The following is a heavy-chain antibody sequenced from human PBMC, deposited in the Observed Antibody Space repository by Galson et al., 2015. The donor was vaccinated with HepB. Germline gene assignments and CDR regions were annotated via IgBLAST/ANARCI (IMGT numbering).Heavy chain of an antibody. CDR3: AKDPRHNWYFDL. Sequence: SLRLSCAASGFSFDDYAMHWVRHAPGKGLEWVAGISWNSGTIGYADSVKGRFTISRDNAKNSLYLQMNSLRADDTALYYCAKDPRHNWYFDLWGRGTLVTVSS. V-gene: IGHV3-9*01. CDR1: GFSFDDYA. J-gene: IGHJ2*01. CDR2: ISWNSGTI.